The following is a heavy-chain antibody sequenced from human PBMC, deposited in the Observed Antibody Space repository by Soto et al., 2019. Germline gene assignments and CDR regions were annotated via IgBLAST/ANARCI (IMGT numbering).Heavy chain of an antibody. CDR3: AKDLAHYYDSSGYLRQH. D-gene: IGHD3-22*01. J-gene: IGHJ1*01. V-gene: IGHV3-30*18. Sequence: PGGSLRLSCAASGFTFSSYGMHWVRQAPGKGLEWVAVISYDGSNKYYADSVKGRFTISRDNSKNTLYLQMNSLRAEDTAVYYCAKDLAHYYDSSGYLRQHWGQGTLVTVSS. CDR2: ISYDGSNK. CDR1: GFTFSSYG.